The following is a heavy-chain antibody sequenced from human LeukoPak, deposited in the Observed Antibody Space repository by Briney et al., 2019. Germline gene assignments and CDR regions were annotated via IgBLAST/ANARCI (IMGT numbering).Heavy chain of an antibody. D-gene: IGHD4-17*01. J-gene: IGHJ5*02. CDR3: ARDLDYGDYRFPYNWFDP. CDR1: GYTFTSYA. CDR2: ISAYNGNT. Sequence: ASVKVSCKASGYTFTSYAMNWVRQAPGQGLEWMGWISAYNGNTNYAQKLQGRVTMTTDTSTSTAYMELRSLRSDDTAVYYCARDLDYGDYRFPYNWFDPWGQGTLVTVSS. V-gene: IGHV1-18*01.